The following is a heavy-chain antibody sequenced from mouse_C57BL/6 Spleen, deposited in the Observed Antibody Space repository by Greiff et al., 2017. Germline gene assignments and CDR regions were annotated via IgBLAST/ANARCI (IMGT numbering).Heavy chain of an antibody. CDR3: ARELVRGALDY. D-gene: IGHD2-10*02. CDR2: IHPNSGST. J-gene: IGHJ4*01. V-gene: IGHV1-64*01. Sequence: QVQLQQPGAELVKPGASVKLSCKASGYTFTSYWLHWVKQRPGQGLEWIGMIHPNSGSTNYNEKFKSKATLTVDKSSSTAYMQLSSLTSEDSAVYYCARELVRGALDYWGQGTSVTVSS. CDR1: GYTFTSYW.